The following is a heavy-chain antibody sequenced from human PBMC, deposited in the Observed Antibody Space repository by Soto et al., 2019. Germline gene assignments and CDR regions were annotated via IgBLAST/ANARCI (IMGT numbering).Heavy chain of an antibody. D-gene: IGHD1-1*01. Sequence: EVQLVESGGGLVQPGRSLRLSCAASGFTFDDHAMHWVRQVPGKGLEWVSAISWNSANIGYADSVKGRFTISRDNAKSYLYLQMNSLRPEDTALYYRARDFLGGEHPFDNNMDVWGQGTTVTVSS. V-gene: IGHV3-9*01. CDR3: ARDFLGGEHPFDNNMDV. CDR2: ISWNSANI. J-gene: IGHJ6*02. CDR1: GFTFDDHA.